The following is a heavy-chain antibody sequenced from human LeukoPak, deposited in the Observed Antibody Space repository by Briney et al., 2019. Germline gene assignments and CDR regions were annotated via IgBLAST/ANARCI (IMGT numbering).Heavy chain of an antibody. CDR1: GGTFTSYA. J-gene: IGHJ6*03. V-gene: IGHV1-69*05. CDR2: IIPIFGTA. Sequence: SVKVSCKASGGTFTSYATRWVRQAPGQGLEWMGGIIPIFGTANYAQKFQGRVTITTDESTSTAYMERSSLISEDTAVYYCARGRFPGTMIVVVRNYYIDVWGKGTTVTVSS. D-gene: IGHD3-22*01. CDR3: ARGRFPGTMIVVVRNYYIDV.